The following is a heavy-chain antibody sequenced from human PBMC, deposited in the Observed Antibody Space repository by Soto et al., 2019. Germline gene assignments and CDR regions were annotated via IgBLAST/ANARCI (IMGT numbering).Heavy chain of an antibody. D-gene: IGHD3-3*01. Sequence: ASVKVSCKASGYTFTSYAMHWVRQAPGQRLEWMGWINAGNGNTKYSQKFQGRVTITRDTSASTAYMELSSLRSEDTAVYYCARDTGGITIFGYNWFDPWGQGTLVTVSS. CDR2: INAGNGNT. CDR3: ARDTGGITIFGYNWFDP. J-gene: IGHJ5*02. CDR1: GYTFTSYA. V-gene: IGHV1-3*01.